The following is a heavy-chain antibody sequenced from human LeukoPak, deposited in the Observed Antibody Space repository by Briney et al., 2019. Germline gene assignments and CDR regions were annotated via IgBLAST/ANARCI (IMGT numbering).Heavy chain of an antibody. Sequence: RWASVKVSCKASGYTFTSYAMHWVRQAPGQRLEWMGWIYAGNGNTKYSQKFQGRVTITRDTSASTAYMELSSLRSEDTAVYYCARDEITMVRGVTNGMDVWGKGTTVTVSS. CDR2: IYAGNGNT. CDR1: GYTFTSYA. CDR3: ARDEITMVRGVTNGMDV. J-gene: IGHJ6*04. V-gene: IGHV1-3*01. D-gene: IGHD3-10*01.